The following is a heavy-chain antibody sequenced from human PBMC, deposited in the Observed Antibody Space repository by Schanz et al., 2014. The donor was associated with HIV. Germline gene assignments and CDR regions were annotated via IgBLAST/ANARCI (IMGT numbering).Heavy chain of an antibody. CDR1: GFTFDSQS. V-gene: IGHV3-21*04. D-gene: IGHD2-21*02. Sequence: EVQLVETGGGLIQPGGSLRLSCEASGFTFDSQSMNWVRQAPGKGLEWVSSISSGSDYTYYAESLTGRFTISRDNAKNSLYLQMNNLTAEDTALYHCAQDPLRQGYYYSAMHIWGQGTTVTVSS. CDR3: AQDPLRQGYYYSAMHI. J-gene: IGHJ6*02. CDR2: ISSGSDYT.